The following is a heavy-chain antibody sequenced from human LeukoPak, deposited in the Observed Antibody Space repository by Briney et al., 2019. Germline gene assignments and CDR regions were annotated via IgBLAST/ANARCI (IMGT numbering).Heavy chain of an antibody. J-gene: IGHJ4*02. D-gene: IGHD3-16*02. V-gene: IGHV4-39*01. CDR3: ARQPAVITFGGVIVPYYLDY. CDR1: GGSISSSSYY. CDR2: IYYSGST. Sequence: SSETLSLTCTVSGGSISSSSYYWGWIRQPPGKGLEWIGSIYYSGSTYYNPSLKGRVTISVDTSKNQFSLKLSSVTAADTAVYYCARQPAVITFGGVIVPYYLDYWGQGTLVTVSS.